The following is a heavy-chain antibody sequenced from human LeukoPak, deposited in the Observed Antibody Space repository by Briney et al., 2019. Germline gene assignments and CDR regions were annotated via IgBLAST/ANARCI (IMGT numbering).Heavy chain of an antibody. CDR2: IYYSGST. CDR3: ARHQTWFGELLSFAFDY. D-gene: IGHD3-10*01. V-gene: IGHV4-31*03. J-gene: IGHJ4*02. Sequence: SQTLSLTCTVSGGSISSGGYYWSWIRQHPGKGLEWIGYIYYSGSTYYNPSLKSRVTISVDTSKNQFSLKLSSVTAADTAVYYCARHQTWFGELLSFAFDYWGQGTLVTVSS. CDR1: GGSISSGGYY.